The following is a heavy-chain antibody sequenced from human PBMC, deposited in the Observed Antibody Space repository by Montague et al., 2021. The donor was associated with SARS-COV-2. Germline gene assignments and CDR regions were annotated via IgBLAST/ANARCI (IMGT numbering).Heavy chain of an antibody. V-gene: IGHV3-23*01. CDR3: AKDQVYSGNYFAD. Sequence: SLRLSCAASGFTFTDYFLEWVPLASGKGADWVSALIGSSGDTHSEAVLKGRFNISKDNSKNMLYLQMNSLRAEDTAVYYCAKDQVYSGNYFADWGQGTLVTVSS. D-gene: IGHD1-26*01. CDR2: LIGSSGDT. J-gene: IGHJ4*02. CDR1: GFTFTDYF.